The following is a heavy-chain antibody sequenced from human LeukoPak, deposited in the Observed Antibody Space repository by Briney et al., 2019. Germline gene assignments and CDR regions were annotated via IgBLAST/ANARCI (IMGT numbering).Heavy chain of an antibody. D-gene: IGHD4/OR15-4a*01. CDR2: VYYSGST. Sequence: SETLSLTCNVTGDSITSGGFYWAWVRQSPGKGLEWIGNVYYSGSTQYNPSLKGRVTISMDMPKNQFSLNLKSVSVTDTAIYYCARRDYAAWFDPWGQGTLVTVSS. CDR3: ARRDYAAWFDP. CDR1: GDSITSGGFY. V-gene: IGHV4-39*01. J-gene: IGHJ5*02.